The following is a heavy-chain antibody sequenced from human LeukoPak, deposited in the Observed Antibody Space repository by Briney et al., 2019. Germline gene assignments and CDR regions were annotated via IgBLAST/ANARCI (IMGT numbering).Heavy chain of an antibody. CDR2: ISYDGSNE. V-gene: IGHV3-30*01. D-gene: IGHD6-19*01. J-gene: IGHJ6*03. Sequence: GRSLRLSCAASGFTFSSYAMHWVRQAPGKELEWVALISYDGSNEYYAEFVKGRFTISRDNSKNTLYLQMNSLRAEDTAVYYCATGPQWLVRNYYYYMDVWGKGTTVTVSS. CDR3: ATGPQWLVRNYYYYMDV. CDR1: GFTFSSYA.